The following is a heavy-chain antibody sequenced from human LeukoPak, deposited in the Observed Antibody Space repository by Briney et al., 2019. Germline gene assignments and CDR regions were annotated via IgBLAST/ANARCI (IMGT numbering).Heavy chain of an antibody. V-gene: IGHV4-34*01. J-gene: IGHJ4*02. Sequence: PSETLSLTCAVYGGSFSGYYWSWIRQPPGKGLEWIGEINHSGSTSYNPSLKSRVTISVDTSKNQFSLKLSSVTAADTAVYYCARARAHLKYYYDNSGYYYFDYWGQGTLVTVSS. D-gene: IGHD3-22*01. CDR2: INHSGST. CDR1: GGSFSGYY. CDR3: ARARAHLKYYYDNSGYYYFDY.